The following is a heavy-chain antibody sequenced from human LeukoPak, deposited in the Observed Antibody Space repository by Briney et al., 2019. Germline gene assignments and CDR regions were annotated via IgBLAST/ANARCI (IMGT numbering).Heavy chain of an antibody. CDR2: IYYSGST. CDR1: GGSISSSNYY. V-gene: IGHV4-39*01. D-gene: IGHD6-19*01. J-gene: IGHJ4*02. Sequence: SETLSLTCTVSGGSISSSNYYWGWIRQPPGKGLEWIGSIYYSGSTYYNPSLKSRVTISVDTSKNQFSLKLSSVTAADTAVYYCARALGSGWSDYWGQGTLVTVSS. CDR3: ARALGSGWSDY.